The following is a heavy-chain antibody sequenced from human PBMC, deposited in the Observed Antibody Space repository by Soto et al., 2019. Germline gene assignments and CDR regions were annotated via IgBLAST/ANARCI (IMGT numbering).Heavy chain of an antibody. J-gene: IGHJ4*02. D-gene: IGHD3-10*01. V-gene: IGHV4-34*01. CDR3: ARDYGSGSYHLDY. CDR1: GGSFSGYY. CDR2: INHSGST. Sequence: SETLSLTCAVYGGSFSGYYWSWIRQPPGKGLEWIGEINHSGSTNYNPSLKSRVTISVDTSKNQFSLKLSSVTAADTAVYYCARDYGSGSYHLDYWGQGTLVTVSS.